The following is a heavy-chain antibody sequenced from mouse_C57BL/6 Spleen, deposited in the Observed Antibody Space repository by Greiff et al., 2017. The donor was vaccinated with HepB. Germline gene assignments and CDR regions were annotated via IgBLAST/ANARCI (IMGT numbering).Heavy chain of an antibody. CDR1: GYSITSGYY. J-gene: IGHJ2*01. V-gene: IGHV3-6*01. Sequence: EVQLQESGPGLVKPSQSRSLTCSVTGYSITSGYYWNWIRQFPGNKLEWMGYISYDGSNNYNPSLKNRITITRDTSKNQFFLKLNSVTTEDTATYYCAREKLGPFDCWGPGTTLTVSS. CDR3: AREKLGPFDC. CDR2: ISYDGSN. D-gene: IGHD4-1*01.